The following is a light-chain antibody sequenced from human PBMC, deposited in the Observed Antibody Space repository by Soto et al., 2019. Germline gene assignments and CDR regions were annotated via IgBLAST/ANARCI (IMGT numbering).Light chain of an antibody. CDR3: QQYGSSPPIT. J-gene: IGKJ5*01. CDR1: HSFGSYY. V-gene: IGKV3-20*01. CDR2: GAS. Sequence: EIVLTQSPGTLSLSPGERATLSCRASHSFGSYYAAWYQQKPGQAPRLLIYGASSRATGIPDRFSGSGSGTDFTLTISRLEPEDFAVYYCQQYGSSPPITFGQGTRLEIK.